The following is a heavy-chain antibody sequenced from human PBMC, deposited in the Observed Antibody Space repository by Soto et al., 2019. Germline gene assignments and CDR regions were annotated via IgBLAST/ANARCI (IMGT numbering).Heavy chain of an antibody. V-gene: IGHV4-39*01. CDR1: GGSISSSSYY. J-gene: IGHJ6*02. CDR2: IYYSGST. D-gene: IGHD3-3*01. CDR3: ARHGWDFWSGYYTSDYYYGMDV. Sequence: PSETLSLTCTVSGGSISSSSYYWGWIRQPPGKGLEWIGSIYYSGSTYYNPSLKSRVTISVDTSKNQFSLKLSSVTAADTAVYYCARHGWDFWSGYYTSDYYYGMDVWGQGTTVTVSS.